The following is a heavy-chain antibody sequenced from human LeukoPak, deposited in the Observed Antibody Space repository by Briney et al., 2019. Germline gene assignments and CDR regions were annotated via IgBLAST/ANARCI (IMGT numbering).Heavy chain of an antibody. J-gene: IGHJ4*02. V-gene: IGHV3-23*01. CDR2: ISNSGGRT. CDR1: GFAFSSYA. D-gene: IGHD5-12*01. CDR3: AKSYNGYESKPDY. Sequence: GGSLRLSCAASGFAFSSYAMSWVRQAPGKGLEWVSSISNSGGRTFYTDSVKGRFTISRDNSKITLYLQMNSLGAEDTAVYYCAKSYNGYESKPDYWGQGTLVTVSS.